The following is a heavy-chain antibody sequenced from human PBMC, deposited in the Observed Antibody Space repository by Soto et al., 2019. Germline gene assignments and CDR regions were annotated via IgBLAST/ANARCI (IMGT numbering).Heavy chain of an antibody. Sequence: PSETLSLTCTVSGDSISSRGFYWVWIRQPPGKGLEWLGSIYYSGNTYYNPSLKSRVTLSLDTSKNQFSLKLSPVTAADTAVYYCASRFRSSYYEISGYPFDYWGQGTLVTVSS. CDR2: IYYSGNT. D-gene: IGHD3-22*01. J-gene: IGHJ4*02. V-gene: IGHV4-39*01. CDR1: GDSISSRGFY. CDR3: ASRFRSSYYEISGYPFDY.